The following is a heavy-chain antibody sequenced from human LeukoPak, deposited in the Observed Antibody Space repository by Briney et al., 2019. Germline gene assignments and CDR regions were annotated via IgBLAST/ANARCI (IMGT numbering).Heavy chain of an antibody. CDR3: ARGYSSRLYNWLDP. Sequence: PGGSLRLSCAASGLTFSSDWMHWVRQVPGKGLVWVSRISYDGGDPSYADSVKGRFTISRDNAKNTLYLQMNSLTAEDTAVYYCARGYSSRLYNWLDPWGQGTLVTVSS. CDR1: GLTFSSDW. J-gene: IGHJ5*02. D-gene: IGHD6-13*01. V-gene: IGHV3-74*01. CDR2: ISYDGGDP.